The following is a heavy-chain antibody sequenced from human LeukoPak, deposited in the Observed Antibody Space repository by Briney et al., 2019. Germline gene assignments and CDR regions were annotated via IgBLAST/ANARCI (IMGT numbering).Heavy chain of an antibody. CDR2: MNPNSGNT. J-gene: IGHJ4*02. CDR3: ARVRSRRGYCSSTSGYRHFDY. Sequence: ASVKVSCKASGYTFTSYDINWVRQATGQGLEWMGWMNPNSGNTGYAQKFQGRVTITRNTSISTAYMELSSLRSEDTAVYYCARVRSRRGYCSSTSGYRHFDYWGQGTLVTVSS. CDR1: GYTFTSYD. D-gene: IGHD2-2*02. V-gene: IGHV1-8*03.